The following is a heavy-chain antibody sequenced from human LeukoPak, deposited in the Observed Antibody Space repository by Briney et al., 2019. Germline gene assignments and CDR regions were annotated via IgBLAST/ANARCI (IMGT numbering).Heavy chain of an antibody. V-gene: IGHV4-39*01. D-gene: IGHD3-22*01. CDR2: SYDSGRT. Sequence: AETLSLTCTVSGGSIISSSYDWVWIRQPPGKGLEWIGSSYDSGRTYYNPSLKSRVTISVNTYKNQFSLKLSSVTDADTTVYYCASMIVVVIPPRNHYYFDYWGQGTLVPVSS. J-gene: IGHJ4*02. CDR1: GGSIISSSYD. CDR3: ASMIVVVIPPRNHYYFDY.